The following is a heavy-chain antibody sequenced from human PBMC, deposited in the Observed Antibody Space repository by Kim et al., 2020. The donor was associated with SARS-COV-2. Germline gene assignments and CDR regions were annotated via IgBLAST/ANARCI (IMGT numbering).Heavy chain of an antibody. V-gene: IGHV3-23*01. J-gene: IGHJ4*02. CDR2: ISGSGVDT. Sequence: GGSLRLSCVASGFTFSSYGMSWLRQAPGKGLEWFSAISGSGVDTYYIDSVKGRFTISRDYSKNTLYLQMNSLRAEDTAVYYCARDPTLAGDYWGQGTLVTVSS. D-gene: IGHD6-19*01. CDR1: GFTFSSYG. CDR3: ARDPTLAGDY.